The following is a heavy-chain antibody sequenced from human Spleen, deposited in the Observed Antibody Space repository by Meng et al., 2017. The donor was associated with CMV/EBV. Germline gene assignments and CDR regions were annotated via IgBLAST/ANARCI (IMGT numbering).Heavy chain of an antibody. J-gene: IGHJ6*02. CDR1: GGTFSGYA. V-gene: IGHV1-69*10. CDR3: ATTESGVPAAIWGYYYGMDV. D-gene: IGHD2-2*01. CDR2: IIPILGIA. Sequence: SVKVSCKASGGTFSGYAISWVRQAPGQGLEWMGGIIPILGIANYAQKFQGRVTITADKSTSTAYMELSSLRSEDTAVYYCATTESGVPAAIWGYYYGMDVWGQGTTVTVSS.